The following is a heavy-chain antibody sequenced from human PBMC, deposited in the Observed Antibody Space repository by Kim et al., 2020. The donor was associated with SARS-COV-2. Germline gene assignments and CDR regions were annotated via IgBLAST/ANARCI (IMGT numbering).Heavy chain of an antibody. CDR1: GFTFSTYE. CDR2: ISGSGYTI. D-gene: IGHD2-15*01. J-gene: IGHJ6*02. Sequence: GGSLRLSCAASGFTFSTYEMNWVRQAPGKGLEWVSYISGSGYTIYYGDSVKGRFTISRDNAKNSLYLQMNCLRAEDTAVYYCATISRSMGYCSGGSCLGGMDVWGQGTTVTVSS. CDR3: ATISRSMGYCSGGSCLGGMDV. V-gene: IGHV3-48*03.